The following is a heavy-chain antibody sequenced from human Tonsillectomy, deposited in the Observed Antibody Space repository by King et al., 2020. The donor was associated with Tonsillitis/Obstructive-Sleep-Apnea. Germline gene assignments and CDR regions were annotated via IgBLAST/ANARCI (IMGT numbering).Heavy chain of an antibody. D-gene: IGHD2-2*02. CDR2: LSGSGGTT. J-gene: IGHJ5*02. V-gene: IGHV3-23*04. Sequence: VQLVESGGGLVQPGGSLRLSCAASGFTFSSYAMSWVRQAPGKGLEWVSALSGSGGTTYYADSVKGRFTISRDNSKTTLYLQMNSLRAEDTAVYYCAKHCSSTSCYTEATRPVTRRSGDWFDPWGQGTLVTVSS. CDR1: GFTFSSYA. CDR3: AKHCSSTSCYTEATRPVTRRSGDWFDP.